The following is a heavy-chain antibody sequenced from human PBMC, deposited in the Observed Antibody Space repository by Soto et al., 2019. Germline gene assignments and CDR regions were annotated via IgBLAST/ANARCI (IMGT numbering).Heavy chain of an antibody. CDR3: AKSAWGHSSSWYFFRLCWTIGWFDP. CDR2: ISGSGGST. V-gene: IGHV3-23*01. D-gene: IGHD6-13*01. J-gene: IGHJ5*02. Sequence: PGGSLRLSCGASGFIFSNYAMNWVRQAPGKGLEWVSTISGSGGSTYYADSVKGRFTISRDNSKNTLYLQMNSLRAEDTAVYYCAKSAWGHSSSWYFFRLCWTIGWFDPWGQGTLVTVCS. CDR1: GFIFSNYA.